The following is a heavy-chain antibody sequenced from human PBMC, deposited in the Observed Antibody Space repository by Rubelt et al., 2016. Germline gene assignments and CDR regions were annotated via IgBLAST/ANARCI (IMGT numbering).Heavy chain of an antibody. V-gene: IGHV4-39*07. D-gene: IGHD5-12*01. J-gene: IGHJ2*01. Sequence: QLQLQESGPGLVKPSETLSLTCTVSGGSISSSSYYWGWIRQPPGKGLEWIGCIYYGGTTHYKPSLESRVTMSVDTSKNQVALKRCPVPAADTAIYYCARLGYQTYWYFDLWGRGTLVTVSS. CDR1: GGSISSSSYY. CDR3: ARLGYQTYWYFDL. CDR2: IYYGGTT.